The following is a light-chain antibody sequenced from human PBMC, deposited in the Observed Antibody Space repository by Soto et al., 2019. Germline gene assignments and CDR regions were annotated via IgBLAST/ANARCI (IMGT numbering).Light chain of an antibody. J-gene: IGKJ1*01. CDR3: QLFKT. CDR1: QSISSW. CDR2: KAS. V-gene: IGKV1-5*03. Sequence: DIQMTQSPSTLSASVGNRVTITCRASQSISSWLDWYQQKPGKAPKLLIYKASSLESGVPSRFSGSGSGTEFTLTISSLQHDDFETEYCQLFKTFGQGTKVEIK.